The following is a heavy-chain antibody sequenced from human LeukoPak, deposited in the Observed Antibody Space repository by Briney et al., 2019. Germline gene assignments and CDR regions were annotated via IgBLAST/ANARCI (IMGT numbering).Heavy chain of an antibody. J-gene: IGHJ4*02. CDR2: ISGSGGST. Sequence: PGGSLRLSCAASGFTFSSYAMSWVRQAPGKGLGWVSAISGSGGSTYYADSVKGRFTISRDNSKNTLYLQMNSLRAEDTAVYYCAKFRVRCSSTSCYTGDYWGQGTLVTVSS. V-gene: IGHV3-23*01. CDR1: GFTFSSYA. CDR3: AKFRVRCSSTSCYTGDY. D-gene: IGHD2-2*02.